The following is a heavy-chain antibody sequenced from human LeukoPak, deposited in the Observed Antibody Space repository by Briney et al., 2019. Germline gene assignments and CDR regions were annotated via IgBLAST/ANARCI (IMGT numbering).Heavy chain of an antibody. CDR1: GFTFSSYA. J-gene: IGHJ6*02. CDR2: ISGSGGST. V-gene: IGHV3-23*01. CDR3: AKHCSSTSCEDV. Sequence: GGSLRLSCAASGFTFSSYAMSWVRQAPGKGLEWVSAISGSGGSTYYADSVKGRFTISRDNSKNTLYLQMNSLRAENTAVYYCAKHCSSTSCEDVWGQGTTVTVSS. D-gene: IGHD2-2*01.